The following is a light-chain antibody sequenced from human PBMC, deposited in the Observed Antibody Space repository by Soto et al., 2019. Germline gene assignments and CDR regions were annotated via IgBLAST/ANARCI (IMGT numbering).Light chain of an antibody. J-gene: IGKJ2*01. V-gene: IGKV1-5*01. Sequence: DIQMTQSPSTLSASVGDRVTITCRASQRISSWLAWYQRKPGKAPKLLIYDASSLESWVPSRFSGSGSGTEFTLTISSLQPDDFATYYCQQYTSYGIYTFGQGTKLEIK. CDR2: DAS. CDR3: QQYTSYGIYT. CDR1: QRISSW.